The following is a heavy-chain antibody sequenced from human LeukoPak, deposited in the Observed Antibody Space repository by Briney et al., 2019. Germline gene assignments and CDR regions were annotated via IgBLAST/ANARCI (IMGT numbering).Heavy chain of an antibody. CDR3: ARDQPGVAAAGTYDY. V-gene: IGHV4-4*07. CDR1: GGSISSYY. Sequence: NPTETLSLTCTVSGGSISSYYWSWIRQPAGKGLEWIGRIYTSGSTNYNPSLKSRVTMSVDTSKNQFSLKLSSVTAADTAVYYRARDQPGVAAAGTYDYWGQGTLVTVSS. J-gene: IGHJ4*02. CDR2: IYTSGST. D-gene: IGHD6-13*01.